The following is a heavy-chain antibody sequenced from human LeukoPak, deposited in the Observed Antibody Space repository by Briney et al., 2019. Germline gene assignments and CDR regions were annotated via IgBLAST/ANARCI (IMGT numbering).Heavy chain of an antibody. D-gene: IGHD5-12*01. Sequence: PGRSLRLSCAASGFTFSSYGMHWVRQAPGKGLEWVAVIWYDGSNKYYADSVKGRFTISRDNSKNTLYLQMNSLRAEDTAVYYCAKSGVDIVATLDYRGQGTLVTVSS. CDR1: GFTFSSYG. V-gene: IGHV3-33*06. J-gene: IGHJ4*02. CDR3: AKSGVDIVATLDY. CDR2: IWYDGSNK.